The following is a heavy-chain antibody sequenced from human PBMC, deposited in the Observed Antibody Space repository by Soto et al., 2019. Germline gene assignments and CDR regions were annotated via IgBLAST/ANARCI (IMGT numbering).Heavy chain of an antibody. CDR3: ARGGIAARPGNWFDP. CDR2: IIPIFGTA. D-gene: IGHD6-6*01. Sequence: ASVKVSCKASGGTFSSYAISWVRQAPGQGLEWMGGIIPIFGTANYAQKFQGRVTITADESTSTAYMELSSLRSEDTAVYYCARGGIAARPGNWFDPWGQGTLVTVSS. V-gene: IGHV1-69*13. CDR1: GGTFSSYA. J-gene: IGHJ5*02.